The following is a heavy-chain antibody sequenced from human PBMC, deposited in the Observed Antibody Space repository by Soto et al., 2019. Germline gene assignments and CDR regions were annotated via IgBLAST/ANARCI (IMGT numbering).Heavy chain of an antibody. J-gene: IGHJ4*02. CDR3: ARGRYGDY. Sequence: QVHLVQSGAEVKKPGASVKVSCKGSGYALTTYGITWVRQAPGQGLEWMGWISAHSGNTNYAQKLQGRVTVTRDTSTSTAYMELRSLRSNDTVVYYCARGRYGDYWGQGALVTVSS. D-gene: IGHD1-1*01. CDR1: GYALTTYG. CDR2: ISAHSGNT. V-gene: IGHV1-18*01.